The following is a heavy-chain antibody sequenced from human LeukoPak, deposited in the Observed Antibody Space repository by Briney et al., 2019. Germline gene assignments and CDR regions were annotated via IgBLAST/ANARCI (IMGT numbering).Heavy chain of an antibody. CDR3: ARGPNSNWSGLDF. CDR1: GFTFSSYG. J-gene: IGHJ4*02. Sequence: AGGSLRLSCAASGFTFSSYGMHWVRQAPGKGLEWVALISYDGNSKYYADSVKGRFTISRDNAENSLYLQMSSLRDEDTAVYYCARGPNSNWSGLDFWGQGTLLTVSS. CDR2: ISYDGNSK. V-gene: IGHV3-30*03. D-gene: IGHD6-6*01.